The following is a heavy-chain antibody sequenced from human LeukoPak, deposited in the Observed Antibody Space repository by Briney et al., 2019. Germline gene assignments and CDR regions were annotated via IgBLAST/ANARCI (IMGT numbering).Heavy chain of an antibody. CDR3: ARGYSSNWYADY. CDR1: GFTFSSYG. D-gene: IGHD6-13*01. CDR2: INWNGGST. V-gene: IGHV3-20*04. J-gene: IGHJ4*02. Sequence: PGRSLRLSCAASGFTFSSYGMHWVRQAPGKGLEWVSGINWNGGSTGYADSVKGRFTISRDNAKNSLYLQMNSLRAEDTALYYCARGYSSNWYADYWGQGTLVTVSS.